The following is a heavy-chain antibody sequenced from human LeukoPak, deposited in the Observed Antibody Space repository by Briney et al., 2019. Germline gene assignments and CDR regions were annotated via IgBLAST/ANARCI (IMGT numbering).Heavy chain of an antibody. J-gene: IGHJ4*02. D-gene: IGHD3-22*01. CDR2: ISGSGGST. Sequence: GGSLRLSCAASGFTFSSYAMSWVRQAPGKGLEWVSAISGSGGSTYCADSVKGRFTISRDNAKNSLYLQMNSLRAEDTAVYYCAKGPYYYDSSGYPLPYWGQGTLVTVSS. CDR1: GFTFSSYA. V-gene: IGHV3-23*01. CDR3: AKGPYYYDSSGYPLPY.